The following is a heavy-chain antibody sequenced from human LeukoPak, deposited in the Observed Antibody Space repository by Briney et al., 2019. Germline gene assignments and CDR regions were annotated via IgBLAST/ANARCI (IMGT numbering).Heavy chain of an antibody. CDR1: GGSISSGSYY. V-gene: IGHV4-61*02. D-gene: IGHD6-19*01. CDR3: ATSSGWPDYYYYYVDV. Sequence: PSQTLSLTCTVSGGSISSGSYYWSWIWQPAGKGVEWIGRIYTSGSTNYNPSLKSRVTISVDTSKNQFSLKLSSVTAADTAVYYCATSSGWPDYYYYYVDVWGKGTTVTVSS. CDR2: IYTSGST. J-gene: IGHJ6*03.